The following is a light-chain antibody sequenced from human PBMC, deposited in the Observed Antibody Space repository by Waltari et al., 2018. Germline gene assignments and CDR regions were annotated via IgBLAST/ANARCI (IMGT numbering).Light chain of an antibody. V-gene: IGLV8-61*01. J-gene: IGLJ3*02. CDR1: SGSVSTNHY. Sequence: QTVVTQEPSFSVSPGGTVTLPCGLTSGSVSTNHYASWYRQTPGQAPRTLIHNTDTRSSGVPDRFSGSILGNKAALTITGAQADDESDYYCVLYMGSVVFGGGTKLTVL. CDR3: VLYMGSVV. CDR2: NTD.